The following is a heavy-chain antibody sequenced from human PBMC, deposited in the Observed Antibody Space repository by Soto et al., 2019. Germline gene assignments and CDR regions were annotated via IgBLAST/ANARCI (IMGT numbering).Heavy chain of an antibody. D-gene: IGHD4-17*01. CDR2: IRSKPNSYAT. Sequence: EVQLVESGGGLVQPGGSLKLSCAASGFTFSGSAMHWVRQASGKGLEWVGRIRSKPNSYATAYAASVKGRCTISRDDSKNAAYLNMNTLKTEDTAVYYCLGLGVTTYFWGQGPLVTVSS. V-gene: IGHV3-73*02. CDR3: LGLGVTTYF. CDR1: GFTFSGSA. J-gene: IGHJ4*02.